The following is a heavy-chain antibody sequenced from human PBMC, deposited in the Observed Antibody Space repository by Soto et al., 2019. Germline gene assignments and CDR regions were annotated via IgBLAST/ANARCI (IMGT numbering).Heavy chain of an antibody. CDR2: IYYSGST. V-gene: IGHV4-59*08. J-gene: IGHJ4*02. CDR3: AXRSSGWVRVFXY. D-gene: IGHD6-19*01. CDR1: GGSISSYY. Sequence: SETLSLTCTVSGGSISSYYWSWIRQPPGKGLEWIGYIYYSGSTNYNPSLKSRVTISVDTSKNQFSLKLSSVTAADTAVYYCAXRSSGWVRVFXYWGQGTLVXVSS.